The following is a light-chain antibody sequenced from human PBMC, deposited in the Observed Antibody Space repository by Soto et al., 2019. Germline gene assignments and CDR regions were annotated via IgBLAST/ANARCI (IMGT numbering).Light chain of an antibody. CDR1: SSDVGGYNY. CDR2: EVS. CDR3: SSSTISDTRV. J-gene: IGLJ1*01. Sequence: QSVLTQPASVSGSPGQSITISCTGTSSDVGGYNYVSWYQQHPGKTPKLMIYEVSNRPSGVSNRFSGSKSGNTASLTISGLQAEDEADYHCSSSTISDTRVFGTGTKVTVL. V-gene: IGLV2-14*01.